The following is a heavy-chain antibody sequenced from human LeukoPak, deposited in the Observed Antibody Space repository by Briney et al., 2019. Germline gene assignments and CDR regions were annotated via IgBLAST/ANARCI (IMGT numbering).Heavy chain of an antibody. CDR3: ARVSFFRWASTRPSYYYYYMDV. CDR2: IFYTGST. J-gene: IGHJ6*03. V-gene: IGHV4-59*12. Sequence: SETLSLTCTVSGGSISSYYWSWIRQPPGKGLEWIGYIFYTGSTNYNPSLKSRVTMSVDTSKNQFSLKLSSVTAADTAVYYCARVSFFRWASTRPSYYYYYMDVWGKGTTVTISS. D-gene: IGHD2-15*01. CDR1: GGSISSYY.